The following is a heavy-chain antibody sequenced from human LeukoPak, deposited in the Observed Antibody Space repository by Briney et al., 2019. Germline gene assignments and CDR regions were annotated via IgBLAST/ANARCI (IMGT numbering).Heavy chain of an antibody. J-gene: IGHJ4*02. V-gene: IGHV3-53*01. CDR3: ATAVTGGYYFDY. Sequence: GGSLRLSCAASGFTVRTSYMSWVRQAPGKGLEWVSIIFSGGTTSYADSVMGRFTISRDSSKNTLYLHMTSLTADDTALYYCATAVTGGYYFDYWGQGTLVTVSS. CDR1: GFTVRTSY. D-gene: IGHD6-19*01. CDR2: IFSGGTT.